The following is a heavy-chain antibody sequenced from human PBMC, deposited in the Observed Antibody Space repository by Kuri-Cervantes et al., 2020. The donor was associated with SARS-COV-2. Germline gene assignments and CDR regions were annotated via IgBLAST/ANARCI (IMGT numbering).Heavy chain of an antibody. CDR2: ISGSGGTT. V-gene: IGHV3-23*01. D-gene: IGHD6-13*01. Sequence: GGSLRLSCGASGFTFSSYAMSWVRQAPGKGLEWVSVISGSGGTTYYADSVKGRFTISRDNSKNTLYLQLNSLRAEDTAMYYCAKDKTTRIASTGTSDYWGQGTLVTVSS. CDR3: AKDKTTRIASTGTSDY. CDR1: GFTFSSYA. J-gene: IGHJ4*02.